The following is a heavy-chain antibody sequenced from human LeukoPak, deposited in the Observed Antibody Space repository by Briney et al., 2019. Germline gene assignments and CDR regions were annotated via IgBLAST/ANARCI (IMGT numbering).Heavy chain of an antibody. D-gene: IGHD4-17*01. CDR2: ISGSGGST. CDR1: GFTFSSYA. CDR3: AKMPDYGDYFDY. V-gene: IGHV3-23*01. J-gene: IGHJ4*02. Sequence: GGSLRLSCAASGFTFSSYAMSWVRQAPGKGLEWVSAISGSGGSTYYADSVKGRFTISRDNSKNALYLQMNSLRAEDTAVYYCAKMPDYGDYFDYWGQGTLVTVSS.